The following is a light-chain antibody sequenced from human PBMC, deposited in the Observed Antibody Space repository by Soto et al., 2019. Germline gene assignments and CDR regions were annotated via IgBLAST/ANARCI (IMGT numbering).Light chain of an antibody. Sequence: EIVMTQFPATLSVSPGERATLSCRASQSVSSNLAWYQQKPGQAPRLLIYGSSTRATGIPARFSGSGSGTEFTLNSSILQSEDFAVYYCQQYNNWPGTFGQGTKVEIK. CDR3: QQYNNWPGT. CDR1: QSVSSN. J-gene: IGKJ1*01. V-gene: IGKV3-15*01. CDR2: GSS.